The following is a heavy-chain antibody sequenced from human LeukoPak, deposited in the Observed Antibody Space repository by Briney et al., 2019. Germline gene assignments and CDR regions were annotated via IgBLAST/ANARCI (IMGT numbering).Heavy chain of an antibody. D-gene: IGHD1-26*01. V-gene: IGHV3-74*03. CDR1: GFTFSSHW. CDR2: IESNGNTK. CDR3: AREHRGAGATVDY. Sequence: GGSLRLSCAASGFTFSSHWMHWVRLTPGKGLVWVSRIESNGNTKMYADSVRGRFTISRDNAKNTLYLQMNSLRAEDTAVYYCAREHRGAGATVDYWGQGTLVTVSS. J-gene: IGHJ4*02.